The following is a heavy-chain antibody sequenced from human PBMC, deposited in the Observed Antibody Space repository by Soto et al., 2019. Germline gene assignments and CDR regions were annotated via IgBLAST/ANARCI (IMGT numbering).Heavy chain of an antibody. CDR1: GYTFTTYP. CDR2: ISAGNDNT. J-gene: IGHJ6*02. D-gene: IGHD3-10*01. CDR3: ARFFMVRGLHQYPMYF. Sequence: ASVKVSCKASGYTFTTYPMHWVRQAPGQRLEWMGWISAGNDNTEYSQKFQGRVTITRDTSASTAHMELSSLRSEDTAVYYCARFFMVRGLHQYPMYFWGQGSKVPVS. V-gene: IGHV1-3*01.